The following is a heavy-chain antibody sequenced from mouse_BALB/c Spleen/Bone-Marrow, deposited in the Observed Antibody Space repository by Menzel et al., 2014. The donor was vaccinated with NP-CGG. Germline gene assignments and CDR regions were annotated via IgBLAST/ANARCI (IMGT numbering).Heavy chain of an antibody. V-gene: IGHV2-9*02. CDR2: ILAGGTT. CDR3: ARSIPRDSFDY. Sequence: GKLLESGPGLLAPSQSLSITCTVFEFSLTSYGAHWVRQSPVKGLEGPGGILAGGTTNYNSALLSRLSISKDNSKSQVFLKMAGLQTDDRAMYCCARSIPRDSFDYWGQGTPVTVS. D-gene: IGHD3-3*01. J-gene: IGHJ2*01. CDR1: EFSLTSYG.